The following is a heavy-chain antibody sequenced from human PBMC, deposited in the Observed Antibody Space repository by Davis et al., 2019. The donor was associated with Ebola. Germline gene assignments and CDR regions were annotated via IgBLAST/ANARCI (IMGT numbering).Heavy chain of an antibody. V-gene: IGHV3-74*01. CDR2: INSDGSTT. D-gene: IGHD6-6*01. J-gene: IGHJ4*02. CDR3: ARDKDGTSSAYDY. CDR1: RFIFSSYW. Sequence: PGGSLRLSCAASRFIFSSYWMHWVRQAPGKGLVWVSRINSDGSTTSYADSVKGRFTISRDDAKNSLYLQMNSLIVEDTAVYYCARDKDGTSSAYDYWGQGTLVTVS.